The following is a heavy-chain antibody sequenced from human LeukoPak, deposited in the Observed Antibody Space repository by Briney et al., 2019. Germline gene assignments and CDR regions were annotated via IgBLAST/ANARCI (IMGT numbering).Heavy chain of an antibody. CDR2: ISATGGTT. CDR1: GFTFRSSA. V-gene: IGHV3-23*01. D-gene: IGHD3-10*01. Sequence: PGGSLRVLCAGSGFTFRSSAMHWVRQAPGKGPEWVSGISATGGTTYYADSVKGRFTVSRDNSNNTLYLQMSGLRADDTAIYYCAKDGDGSNTWFGFRGFFDYWGQGALVTVSS. J-gene: IGHJ4*02. CDR3: AKDGDGSNTWFGFRGFFDY.